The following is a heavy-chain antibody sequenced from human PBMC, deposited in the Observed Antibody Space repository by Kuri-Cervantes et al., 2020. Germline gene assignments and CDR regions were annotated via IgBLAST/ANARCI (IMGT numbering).Heavy chain of an antibody. CDR2: IFYTGST. V-gene: IGHV4-31*02. D-gene: IGHD3-22*01. Sequence: SWIRQHPGKGLEWIGYIFYTGSTYYSPSLKSRVTISMDTSQNQFSLKLTSLTAADTAVYYCTSSASYYYDSSTYYPFDYWGQGTRVTVSS. J-gene: IGHJ4*02. CDR3: TSSASYYYDSSTYYPFDY.